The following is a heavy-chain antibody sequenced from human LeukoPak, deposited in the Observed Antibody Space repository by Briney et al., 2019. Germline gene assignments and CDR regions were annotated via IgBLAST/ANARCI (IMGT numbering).Heavy chain of an antibody. J-gene: IGHJ4*02. CDR3: ARVGSYWAVFYYFDY. CDR2: INPNSGGT. V-gene: IGHV1-2*02. D-gene: IGHD1-26*01. Sequence: ASVKVSCKASGYTFTGYYMHWVRQAPGQGLEWMGWINPNSGGTNYAQKFQGRVTMTRDTSISTAYMELSRLRSDDTAVYYCARVGSYWAVFYYFDYWGQGTLVTVSS. CDR1: GYTFTGYY.